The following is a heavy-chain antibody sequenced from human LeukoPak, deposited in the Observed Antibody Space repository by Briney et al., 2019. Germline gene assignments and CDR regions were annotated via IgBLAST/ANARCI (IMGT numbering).Heavy chain of an antibody. J-gene: IGHJ6*02. CDR1: GFTFSSYG. D-gene: IGHD2-2*01. CDR2: ISYDGSNK. V-gene: IGHV3-30*18. CDR3: AKIDCSSTSCSLGPFFYYYGMDV. Sequence: GGSLRLSCAASGFTFSSYGMHWVRQAPGKGLEWVAVISYDGSNKYYAGSVKGRFTISRDNSKNTLYLQMNSLRAEDTAVYYCAKIDCSSTSCSLGPFFYYYGMDVWGQGTTVTVSS.